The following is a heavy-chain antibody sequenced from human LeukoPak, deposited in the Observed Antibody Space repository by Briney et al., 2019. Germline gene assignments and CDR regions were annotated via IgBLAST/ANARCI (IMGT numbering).Heavy chain of an antibody. V-gene: IGHV3-7*01. CDR2: ITPDGSKT. Sequence: PGGSLRVSCVGSGFIFSNYWMTWVRQAPGKGLEWVANITPDGSKTNYVDSVKGRFIIFRDNTKNSVYLQMSSLRAEDTAVYYCAGPPQAGPFDYWGQGTLVTVSS. CDR3: AGPPQAGPFDY. J-gene: IGHJ4*02. CDR1: GFIFSNYW. D-gene: IGHD6-19*01.